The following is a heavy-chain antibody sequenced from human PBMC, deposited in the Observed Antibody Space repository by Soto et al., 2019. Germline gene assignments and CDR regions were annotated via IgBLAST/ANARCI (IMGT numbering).Heavy chain of an antibody. D-gene: IGHD1-1*01. CDR1: AFTLGSHT. V-gene: IGHV3-21*01. CDR3: TREVQPGVRREYDY. Sequence: EAHLVESGGGLVKPGGSLRLSCEASAFTLGSHTMNWVRQAPGKGLEWVSSIDSGGSRTFYADTVNGRFTISRDNAKNSLFLQMNSLRAEETAVYFCTREVQPGVRREYDYWGQGTLVTVSS. J-gene: IGHJ4*02. CDR2: IDSGGSRT.